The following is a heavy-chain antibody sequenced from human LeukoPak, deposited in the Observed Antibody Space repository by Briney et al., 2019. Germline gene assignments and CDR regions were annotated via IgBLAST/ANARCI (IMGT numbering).Heavy chain of an antibody. D-gene: IGHD2-2*01. Sequence: GASVKVSCKASGYTFTGYYMHWVRQAPGQGLGWMGWINPNSGGTNYAQKFQGRVTMTRDTSISTAYMELSRLRSDDTAVYYCARDRGSTSFYYYYYMDVWGKGTTVTVSS. V-gene: IGHV1-2*02. CDR3: ARDRGSTSFYYYYYMDV. CDR2: INPNSGGT. J-gene: IGHJ6*03. CDR1: GYTFTGYY.